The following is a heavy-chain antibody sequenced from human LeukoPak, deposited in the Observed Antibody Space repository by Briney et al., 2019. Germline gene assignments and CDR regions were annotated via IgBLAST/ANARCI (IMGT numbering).Heavy chain of an antibody. CDR2: IYYSGST. V-gene: IGHV4-30-4*01. CDR1: GGSISSGDYY. D-gene: IGHD6-19*01. CDR3: ASLRGYSSGWYRDY. J-gene: IGHJ4*02. Sequence: PSQTLSLTCTVSGGSISSGDYYWSWIRQPPGKGLEWIGYIYYSGSTYYNPSLRSRVTISVDTSKNQFSLKLSSVTAADTAVYYCASLRGYSSGWYRDYWGQGTLVTVSS.